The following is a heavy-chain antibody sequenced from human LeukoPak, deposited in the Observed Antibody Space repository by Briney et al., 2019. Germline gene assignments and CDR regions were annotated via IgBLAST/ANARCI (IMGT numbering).Heavy chain of an antibody. D-gene: IGHD6-19*01. CDR3: ARDRRPGIAVAGQPPAFDY. CDR2: INPNSGGT. V-gene: IGHV1-2*02. J-gene: IGHJ4*02. CDR1: GYTFTGYY. Sequence: ASAKVSCKASGYTFTGYYMHWVRQAPGQGLEWMGWINPNSGGTNYAQKFQGRVTMTRDTSISTAYMELSRLRSDDTAVYYCARDRRPGIAVAGQPPAFDYWGQGTLVTVSS.